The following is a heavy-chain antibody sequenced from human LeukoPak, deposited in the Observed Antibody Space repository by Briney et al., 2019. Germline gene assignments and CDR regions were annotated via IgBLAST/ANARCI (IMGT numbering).Heavy chain of an antibody. CDR2: ISGSGGST. Sequence: AGGSLRLSCAASGFTFSSYAMSWVRQAPGKGLEWVSAISGSGGSTYYADSVKGRFTISRDNSKNTLYLQMNSLRAEDTAEYYCAFASGSRDALDIWGQGTMVTVSS. D-gene: IGHD3-10*01. J-gene: IGHJ3*02. V-gene: IGHV3-23*01. CDR3: AFASGSRDALDI. CDR1: GFTFSSYA.